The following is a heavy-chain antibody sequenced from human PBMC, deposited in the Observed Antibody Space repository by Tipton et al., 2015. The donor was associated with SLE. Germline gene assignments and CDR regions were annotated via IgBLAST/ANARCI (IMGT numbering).Heavy chain of an antibody. CDR3: AGLYGDYDSDY. V-gene: IGHV4-34*01. Sequence: SLTCAVYGGSFSGYYWSWIRQPPGKGLEWIGEINHSGSTNYNPSLKSRLTISVDTSKNQFSLKLSSVTAADTAVYYCAGLYGDYDSDYWGQGTLVTVSS. CDR1: GGSFSGYY. J-gene: IGHJ4*02. D-gene: IGHD4-17*01. CDR2: INHSGST.